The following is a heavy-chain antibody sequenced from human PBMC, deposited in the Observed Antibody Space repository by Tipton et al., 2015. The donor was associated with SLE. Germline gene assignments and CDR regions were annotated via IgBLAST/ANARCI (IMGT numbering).Heavy chain of an antibody. CDR1: GFTVSSNY. J-gene: IGHJ3*02. V-gene: IGHV3-53*01. Sequence: SLRLSCAASGFTVSSNYMNWVRQAPGKGLEWVSVIYTGGSTYYADSVKGRFTISRDNSKNTLYLQMNGLRAEDTAVYYCARGGPGDTFDIWGQGTMVTVSS. CDR3: ARGGPGDTFDI. CDR2: IYTGGST. D-gene: IGHD3-16*01.